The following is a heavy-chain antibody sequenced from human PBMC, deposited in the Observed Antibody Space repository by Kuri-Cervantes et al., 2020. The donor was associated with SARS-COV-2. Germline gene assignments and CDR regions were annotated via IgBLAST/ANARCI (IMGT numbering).Heavy chain of an antibody. J-gene: IGHJ3*02. Sequence: SETLSLTCTVSGGSISRYYWSWIRQPPGKGLEWIEYIYYSGSTTYNSSLKSRVTISVDTSKTQFSLKLSSVTAADTAVYYCARDHGSFRITAAGIDAFDIWGQGTMVTVSS. CDR2: IYYSGST. CDR3: ARDHGSFRITAAGIDAFDI. V-gene: IGHV4-59*01. D-gene: IGHD6-13*01. CDR1: GGSISRYY.